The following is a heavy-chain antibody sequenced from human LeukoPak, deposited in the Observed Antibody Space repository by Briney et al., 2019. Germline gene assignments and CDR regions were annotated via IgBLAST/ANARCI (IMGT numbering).Heavy chain of an antibody. J-gene: IGHJ4*02. D-gene: IGHD1-26*01. CDR2: IHSSGST. CDR3: ARLGSYSDH. CDR1: DGSISSYY. Sequence: SGTLSLTCSVSDGSISSYYWSWIRQPPGKGLEWIGYIHSSGSTHYNPSLKSRVTTSLDTSKNQFSLKLSSVIAADTAVYYCARLGSYSDHWGQGTLVTVSS. V-gene: IGHV4-4*09.